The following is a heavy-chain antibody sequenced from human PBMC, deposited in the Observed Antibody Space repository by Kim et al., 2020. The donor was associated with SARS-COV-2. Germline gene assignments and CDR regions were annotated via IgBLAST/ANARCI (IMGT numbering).Heavy chain of an antibody. J-gene: IGHJ4*02. CDR2: IYTSGST. Sequence: SETLSLTCTVSGGSISSGTYYWTWIRQPAGKGLEWIGRIYTSGSTNYNPSLESRVTISTDTSKNQFSLKLSSVTAADTAVYYCARDRHGSGWTYFDYWGRGTLVTVSS. CDR3: ARDRHGSGWTYFDY. D-gene: IGHD6-19*01. CDR1: GGSISSGTYY. V-gene: IGHV4-61*02.